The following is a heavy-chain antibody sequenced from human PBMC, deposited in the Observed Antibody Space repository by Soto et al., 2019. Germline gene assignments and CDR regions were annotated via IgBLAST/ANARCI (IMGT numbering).Heavy chain of an antibody. J-gene: IGHJ4*02. CDR3: AKWSYLDY. CDR1: ELSCAIFA. V-gene: IGHV3-23*01. Sequence: GGSLLLSCPTSELSCAIFARTWVRQAPGKGLEWVATISGSDGKTYYADSVKGRFSISRDTSRNTLYLQMNSLRADDTAIHYCAKWSYLDYWGQGTRVTVS. D-gene: IGHD3-3*01. CDR2: ISGSDGKT.